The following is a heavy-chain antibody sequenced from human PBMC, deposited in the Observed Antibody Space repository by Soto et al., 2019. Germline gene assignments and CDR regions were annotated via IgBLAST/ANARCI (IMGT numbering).Heavy chain of an antibody. Sequence: GGSLRLSCAASGFTFSGSPMHWVRQASGKGLEWVGRITSKANSFATAYAASVTGRFIISRDDSKNTAYLQMNSLKTEDTAVYYCTRLNCGTSCYDADSYSYYGMDVWGPGTTVTVSS. CDR2: ITSKANSFAT. J-gene: IGHJ6*02. V-gene: IGHV3-73*01. CDR3: TRLNCGTSCYDADSYSYYGMDV. D-gene: IGHD2-2*01. CDR1: GFTFSGSP.